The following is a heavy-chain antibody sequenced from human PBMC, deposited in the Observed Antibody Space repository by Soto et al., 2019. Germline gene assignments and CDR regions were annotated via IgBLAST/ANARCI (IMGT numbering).Heavy chain of an antibody. J-gene: IGHJ6*02. Sequence: GGSLRLSCAASGFTFSSYAMSWVRQAPGKGLEWVSAISGSGGSTYYADSVKGRFTISRDNSKNTLYLQMNSLRAEDTAVYYCAKNFYGSGSYYHYGMDVWGQGTTVTVS. CDR3: AKNFYGSGSYYHYGMDV. CDR2: ISGSGGST. V-gene: IGHV3-23*01. CDR1: GFTFSSYA. D-gene: IGHD3-10*01.